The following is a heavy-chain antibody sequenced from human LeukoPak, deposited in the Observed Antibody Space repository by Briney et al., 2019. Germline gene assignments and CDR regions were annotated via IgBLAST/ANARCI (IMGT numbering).Heavy chain of an antibody. CDR1: GGSISSSSYY. D-gene: IGHD3-22*01. CDR2: IYYSGST. V-gene: IGHV4-39*01. CDR3: ACSDRNYYDSSGYQTFDI. Sequence: SETQSLTCTGSGGSISSSSYYWGWIRQPPGKGLEWIGSIYYSGSTYYNPSLKSRVTISVDTSKNQFSLKLSSVTAADTAVYYCACSDRNYYDSSGYQTFDIWGQGTMVTVSS. J-gene: IGHJ3*02.